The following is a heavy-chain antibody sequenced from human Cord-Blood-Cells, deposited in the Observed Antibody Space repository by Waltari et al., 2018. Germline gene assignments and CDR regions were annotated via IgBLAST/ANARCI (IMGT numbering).Heavy chain of an antibody. Sequence: EVQLVESGGGLVQPGGSLKLSCAASGFTFSGFAMHWVRRASGKGLEWVGRIRSKANSYATAYAASVKGRFTISRDDSKNTAYLQMNSLKTEDTAVYYCTSRYYYGSGSYKYYFDYWGQGTLVTVSS. J-gene: IGHJ4*02. CDR3: TSRYYYGSGSYKYYFDY. D-gene: IGHD3-10*01. CDR1: GFTFSGFA. CDR2: IRSKANSYAT. V-gene: IGHV3-73*01.